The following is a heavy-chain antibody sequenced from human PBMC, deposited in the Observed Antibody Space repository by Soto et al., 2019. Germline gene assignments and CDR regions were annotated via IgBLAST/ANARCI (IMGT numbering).Heavy chain of an antibody. J-gene: IGHJ6*02. CDR1: GYPFTGYY. CDR2: INPNSGGT. CDR3: VRGEAGYYYDVMDV. V-gene: IGHV1-2*04. Sequence: GASVMFSCQSSGYPFTGYYIHWVRQAPGQGLEWMGWINPNSGGTKYAQNIQGWVIMTRDTSIRTAYMEMTRLRSDDTAVYYCVRGEAGYYYDVMDVWGQGTTVTVSS.